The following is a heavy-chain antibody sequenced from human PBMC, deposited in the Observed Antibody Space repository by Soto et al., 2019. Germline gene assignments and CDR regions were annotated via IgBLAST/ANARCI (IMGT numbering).Heavy chain of an antibody. J-gene: IGHJ4*02. CDR1: GGSISSNSYY. Sequence: SETLSLTCTVSGGSISSNSYYWGWIRQPPEKGLEWIGSISYSGTTYYNPSLKSRVTISVDTSKNQFSLKLSSVTAADTAVYYCASPFETFLYFDYWGQGTLVTVSS. CDR3: ASPFETFLYFDY. V-gene: IGHV4-39*01. D-gene: IGHD3-10*01. CDR2: ISYSGTT.